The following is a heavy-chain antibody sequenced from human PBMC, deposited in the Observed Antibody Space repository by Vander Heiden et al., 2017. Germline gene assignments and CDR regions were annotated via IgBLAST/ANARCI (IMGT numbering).Heavy chain of an antibody. D-gene: IGHD1-26*01. CDR2: INPNSGGT. Sequence: QVQLVQSGAEVKKPGASVKVSCKASGYTFTGYSMHWVRQAPGQGLEWMGWINPNSGGTNYAQKFQGWVTMTRDTSISTAYMELSRLRSDDTAVYYCARVFVPLAYSGSQDSDAFDIWGQGTMVTVSS. CDR1: GYTFTGYS. CDR3: ARVFVPLAYSGSQDSDAFDI. J-gene: IGHJ3*02. V-gene: IGHV1-2*04.